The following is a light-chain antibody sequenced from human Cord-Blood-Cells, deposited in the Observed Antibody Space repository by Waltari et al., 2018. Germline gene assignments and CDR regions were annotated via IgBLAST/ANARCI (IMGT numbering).Light chain of an antibody. Sequence: QSALTQPASVSGSPGQSITISCTGTSSDVGGYNYVSWYQQHPGKAPKLMIYAVSNRPSGDSHRFSGSRSGNTAALTISGLQAEDEADYYGSSYTISSTVVFGRGTKLTVL. V-gene: IGLV2-14*01. CDR1: SSDVGGYNY. CDR2: AVS. J-gene: IGLJ2*01. CDR3: SSYTISSTVV.